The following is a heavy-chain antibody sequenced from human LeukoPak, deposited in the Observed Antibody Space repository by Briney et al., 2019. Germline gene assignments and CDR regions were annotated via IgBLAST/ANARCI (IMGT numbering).Heavy chain of an antibody. D-gene: IGHD3-22*01. J-gene: IGHJ4*02. Sequence: ASVKVSCKASGYTFTSYDINWVRQATGQGLEWMGWMNPNSGNTGYAQKFQGRVTITRNTSISTAYMELSSLRSEDTAVYYCAREGLEYYYDSSDNYWGQGTLVTVSS. V-gene: IGHV1-8*03. CDR1: GYTFTSYD. CDR3: AREGLEYYYDSSDNY. CDR2: MNPNSGNT.